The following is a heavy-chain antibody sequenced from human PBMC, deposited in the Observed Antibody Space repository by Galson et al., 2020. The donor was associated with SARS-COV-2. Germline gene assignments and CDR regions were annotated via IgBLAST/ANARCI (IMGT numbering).Heavy chain of an antibody. CDR2: IWYDGSNK. V-gene: IGHV3-33*01. CDR3: ARDQGLLWFGEVFYYMDV. J-gene: IGHJ6*03. Sequence: GGSLRLSCAASGFTFSSYGMHWVRQAPGKGLEWVAVIWYDGSNKYYADSVKGRFTISRDNSKNTLYLQMNSLRAEDTAVYYCARDQGLLWFGEVFYYMDVWGKGTTVTVSS. CDR1: GFTFSSYG. D-gene: IGHD3-10*01.